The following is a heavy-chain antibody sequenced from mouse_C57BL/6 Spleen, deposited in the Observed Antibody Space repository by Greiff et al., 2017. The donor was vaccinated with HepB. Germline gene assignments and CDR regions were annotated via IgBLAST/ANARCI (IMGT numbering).Heavy chain of an antibody. D-gene: IGHD2-5*01. CDR2: ISDGGSYT. Sequence: EVMLVESGGGLVKPGGSLKLSCAASGFTFSSYAMSWVRQTPEKRLEWVATISDGGSYTYYPDNVKGRFTISRDNAKNNLYLQMNHLKSEDTAMYYCARGGAYYSNYGAMDYWGQGTSVTVSS. J-gene: IGHJ4*01. CDR1: GFTFSSYA. V-gene: IGHV5-4*03. CDR3: ARGGAYYSNYGAMDY.